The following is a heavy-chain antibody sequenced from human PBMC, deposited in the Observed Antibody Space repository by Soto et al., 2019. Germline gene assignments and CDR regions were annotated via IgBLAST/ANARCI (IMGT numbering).Heavy chain of an antibody. V-gene: IGHV1-69*02. CDR2: IIPILDIP. J-gene: IGHJ6*02. D-gene: IGHD2-15*01. CDR1: GGTFSRYT. CDR3: ASHFTGVLVLGASPPGGDNYGWDV. Sequence: QVQLVQSGAEVKKPGSSVKVSCKASGGTFSRYTMSWVRQAPGQGIEWMGRIIPILDIPNYAQNFQGRVTITADKSTSTAYMELSSLRSDDTAVYYCASHFTGVLVLGASPPGGDNYGWDVWGQGTTVTVSS.